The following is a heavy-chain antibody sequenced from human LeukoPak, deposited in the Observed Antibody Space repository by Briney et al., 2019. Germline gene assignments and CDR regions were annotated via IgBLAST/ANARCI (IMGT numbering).Heavy chain of an antibody. J-gene: IGHJ3*02. D-gene: IGHD3-22*01. V-gene: IGHV3-48*03. Sequence: GGSLRLSCAASGFTFSSYEMNWVRQAPGKGLEWVSYISSSGSTIYYADSVKGRFTISRDNAKNSLYLQMNSLRAEDTAVYYCARDPLDYYDSSGYQPTGDAFDIWGQGTMVTVXS. CDR1: GFTFSSYE. CDR3: ARDPLDYYDSSGYQPTGDAFDI. CDR2: ISSSGSTI.